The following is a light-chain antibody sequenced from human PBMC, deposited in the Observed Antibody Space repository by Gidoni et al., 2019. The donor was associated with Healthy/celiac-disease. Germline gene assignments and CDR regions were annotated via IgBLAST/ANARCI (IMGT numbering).Light chain of an antibody. CDR2: GNS. V-gene: IGLV1-40*01. J-gene: IGLJ3*02. Sequence: TVTKLLIYGNSNRPSGVPDRFSGSKSGTSASLAITGLQAEDEADYYCQSYDSSLSVGVFGGGTKLTVL. CDR3: QSYDSSLSVGV.